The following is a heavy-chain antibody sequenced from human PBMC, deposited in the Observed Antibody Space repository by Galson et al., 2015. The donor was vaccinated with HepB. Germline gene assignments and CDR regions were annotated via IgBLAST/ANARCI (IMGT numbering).Heavy chain of an antibody. CDR2: IKTDGSAK. V-gene: IGHV3-7*01. CDR3: ARDWAPASL. Sequence: SLRLSCAASGFSFSSYWMSWVRQAPGKGLECVASIKTDGSAKQYVDSVEGRFTISRDNARSSLFLQMNSLRGEDTAVYYCARDWAPASLWGQGTLVTVSS. J-gene: IGHJ4*02. D-gene: IGHD3-16*01. CDR1: GFSFSSYW.